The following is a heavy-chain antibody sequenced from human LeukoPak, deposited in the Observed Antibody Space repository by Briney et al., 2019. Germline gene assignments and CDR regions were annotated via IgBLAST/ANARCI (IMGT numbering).Heavy chain of an antibody. Sequence: ASVKVSCKVSGFTLTELSMHWVRQAPGKGLEWMGGFDPEDGETIYAQKFQGRVTMTEDTSTDTAYMELSSLRSEDTAVYYCATAGIAAAGTLDYWGQGTLVTVSS. J-gene: IGHJ4*02. CDR2: FDPEDGET. CDR3: ATAGIAAAGTLDY. D-gene: IGHD6-13*01. CDR1: GFTLTELS. V-gene: IGHV1-24*01.